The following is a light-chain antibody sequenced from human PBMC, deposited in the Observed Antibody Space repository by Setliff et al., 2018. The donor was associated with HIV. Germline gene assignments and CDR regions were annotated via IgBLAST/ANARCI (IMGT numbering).Light chain of an antibody. CDR1: SIAVGAYNY. J-gene: IGLJ1*01. Sequence: QSALTQPASVSGSPGQSITISCTGTSIAVGAYNYVSWYQQHQGEAPKLMLCEVSVRPSGVSNRFSGSKSGNTASLTISGLQAEDEADYYCSSYTSTSTRVFGTGTKVTVL. V-gene: IGLV2-14*01. CDR3: SSYTSTSTRV. CDR2: EVS.